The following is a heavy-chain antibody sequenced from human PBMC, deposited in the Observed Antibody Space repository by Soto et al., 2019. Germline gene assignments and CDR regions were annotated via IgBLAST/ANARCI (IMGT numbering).Heavy chain of an antibody. CDR2: ISSSSSYM. Sequence: EVQLVESGGGLVKPGGSLRLSCAASEFTFSSYSMNWVRQAPGKGLEWVSSISSSSSYMYYADSVKGRFTISRDNAKNSLYLQMNSLRAEDTAVYYCARDHQGGMDVWGQGTTVTVSS. CDR1: EFTFSSYS. J-gene: IGHJ6*02. CDR3: ARDHQGGMDV. D-gene: IGHD2-2*01. V-gene: IGHV3-21*01.